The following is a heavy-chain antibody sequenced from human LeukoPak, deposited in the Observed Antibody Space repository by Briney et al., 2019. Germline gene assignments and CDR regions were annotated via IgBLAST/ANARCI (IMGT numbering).Heavy chain of an antibody. Sequence: PSETLSLTCAVYGGSFSGYYWSWIRQPPGKGLEWIGEINHSGSTNYNPSLKSRVTISVDTSKNQFSLKLSSVTAADTAVYYCATAASTSGYYPFDYWGQGTLVTVSS. J-gene: IGHJ4*02. CDR3: ATAASTSGYYPFDY. CDR2: INHSGST. V-gene: IGHV4-34*01. D-gene: IGHD3-22*01. CDR1: GGSFSGYY.